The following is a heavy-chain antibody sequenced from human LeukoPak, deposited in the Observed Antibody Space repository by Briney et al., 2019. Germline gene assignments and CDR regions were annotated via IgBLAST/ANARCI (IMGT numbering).Heavy chain of an antibody. Sequence: SETLSLTCTVSGGSISSYYWSWIRQPPGKGLEWIGYIYYSGSTNYNPSLKSRVTISVDTSKNQFSLKLSSVTAADTAVYYCARVKGILYYFDYWGQGTLVTASS. CDR3: ARVKGILYYFDY. V-gene: IGHV4-59*01. CDR2: IYYSGST. J-gene: IGHJ4*02. CDR1: GGSISSYY.